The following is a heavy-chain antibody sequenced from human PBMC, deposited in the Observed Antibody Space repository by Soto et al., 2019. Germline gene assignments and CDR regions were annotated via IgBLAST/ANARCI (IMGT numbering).Heavy chain of an antibody. Sequence: QVQLVQSGAEVKKPGASVKVSCKASGYTFTSYAMHWVRQAPGQRLEWMGWINAGNGNTKYSQKFQGRVTITRDTSASTAYMELSSLRSEDTAVYFCARGLNGYSHYFDYWGQGTLVTVSS. CDR1: GYTFTSYA. CDR2: INAGNGNT. D-gene: IGHD5-18*01. CDR3: ARGLNGYSHYFDY. J-gene: IGHJ4*02. V-gene: IGHV1-3*01.